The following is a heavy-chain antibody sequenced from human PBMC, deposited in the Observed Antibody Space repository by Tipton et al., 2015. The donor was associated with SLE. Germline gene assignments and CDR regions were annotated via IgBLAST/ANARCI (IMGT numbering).Heavy chain of an antibody. CDR1: GGSMSYHY. V-gene: IGHV4-59*11. CDR2: IYYTGNT. Sequence: TLSLTCSVSGGSMSYHYWSWIRQPPGKGLEWIGYIYYTGNTNYNPSLKSRVTMSVDTSKSQFSLKLAFVSAADTAVYYCARVPTYYYDSSGYYYNYYYYYMDVWGKRTTVTVSS. D-gene: IGHD3-22*01. J-gene: IGHJ6*03. CDR3: ARVPTYYYDSSGYYYNYYYYYMDV.